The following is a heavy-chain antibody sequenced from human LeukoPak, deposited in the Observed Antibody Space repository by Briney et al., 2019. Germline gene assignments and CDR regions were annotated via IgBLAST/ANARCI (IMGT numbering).Heavy chain of an antibody. CDR3: ARHTIPGPAYYYYYMDV. Sequence: PSETLSLTCTVSGGSISSTSYYWGWTRQPPGKGLEWIGTIDYSGSTYYNPSLGSRVTISVDMSKNQFSLKLRSVTAADTAVYYCARHTIPGPAYYYYYMDVWGKGTTVTVSS. CDR2: IDYSGST. CDR1: GGSISSTSYY. D-gene: IGHD2-2*01. V-gene: IGHV4-39*01. J-gene: IGHJ6*03.